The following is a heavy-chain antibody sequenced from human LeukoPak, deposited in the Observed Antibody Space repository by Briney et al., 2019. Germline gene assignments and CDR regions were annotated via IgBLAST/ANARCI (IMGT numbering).Heavy chain of an antibody. CDR3: ARAHLYCSGGSCYSDY. CDR1: GFTFSSYS. D-gene: IGHD2-15*01. CDR2: ISSSSSYI. V-gene: IGHV3-21*01. Sequence: GGSLRLSCAASGFTFSSYSMNWVRQAPGKGLEWVSSISSSSSYIYYADSVKGRFTIYRDNAKNSLYLQMNSLRAEDTAMYYCARAHLYCSGGSCYSDYWGQGTLVTVSS. J-gene: IGHJ4*02.